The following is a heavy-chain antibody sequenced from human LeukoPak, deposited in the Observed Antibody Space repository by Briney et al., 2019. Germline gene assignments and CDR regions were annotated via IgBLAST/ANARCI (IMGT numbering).Heavy chain of an antibody. D-gene: IGHD3-10*01. CDR3: ARTYGSGSYDY. CDR2: INHAGST. CDR1: GGSLSGHF. Sequence: PSETLSLTCAVYGGSLSGHFWSWIRQPPGKGLEWIGEINHAGSTNYNPSLKNRLTISLDTSKNQFSLKMTSVAAADTAVYYCARTYGSGSYDYWGQGTLVTVSS. V-gene: IGHV4-34*01. J-gene: IGHJ4*02.